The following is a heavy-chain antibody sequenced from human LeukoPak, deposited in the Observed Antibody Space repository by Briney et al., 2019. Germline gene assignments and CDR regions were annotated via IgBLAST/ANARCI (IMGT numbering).Heavy chain of an antibody. V-gene: IGHV4-34*01. CDR1: GGSFSGYY. Sequence: SETLSLTCAVYGGSFSGYYWSWIRQPPGKGLEWIGEINHSGSTNYNPSLKSRVTISVDTSKNQFSLKLSSVTAADTAVYYCARSFRGGESINYFDYWGQGTLVTVSS. J-gene: IGHJ4*02. CDR3: ARSFRGGESINYFDY. D-gene: IGHD3-16*01. CDR2: INHSGST.